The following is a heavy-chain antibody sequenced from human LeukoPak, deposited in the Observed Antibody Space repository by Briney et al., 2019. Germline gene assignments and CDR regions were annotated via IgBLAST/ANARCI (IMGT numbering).Heavy chain of an antibody. CDR1: GYTFTSYG. D-gene: IGHD3-22*01. CDR2: ISAYNGNT. Sequence: ASVKVSCKASGYTFTSYGISWVRQAPGQGLEWMGWISAYNGNTNYAQKLQGRVTMTTDTSTSTVYMELSSLRSEDTAVYYCARVLHDYYDSSGYFDYWGQGTLVTVSS. J-gene: IGHJ4*02. CDR3: ARVLHDYYDSSGYFDY. V-gene: IGHV1-18*01.